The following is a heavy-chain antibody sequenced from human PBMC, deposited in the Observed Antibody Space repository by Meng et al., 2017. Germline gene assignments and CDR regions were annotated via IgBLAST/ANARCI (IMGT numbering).Heavy chain of an antibody. CDR1: GGSCSGYY. J-gene: IGHJ4*02. D-gene: IGHD6-13*01. V-gene: IGHV4-34*01. Sequence: QVQLQQWGAGLLKPSETLSLTCAVYGGSCSGYYWSWIRQPPGKGLEWIGEINHSGSTNYNPSLKSRVTISVDTSKNQFSLKLSSVTAADTAVYYCARGKHSSSTLTFYNYWGQGTLVTVSS. CDR3: ARGKHSSSTLTFYNY. CDR2: INHSGST.